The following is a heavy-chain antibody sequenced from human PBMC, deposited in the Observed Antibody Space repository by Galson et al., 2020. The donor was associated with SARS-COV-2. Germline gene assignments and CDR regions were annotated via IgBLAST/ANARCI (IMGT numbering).Heavy chain of an antibody. J-gene: IGHJ5*02. V-gene: IGHV4-59*11. Sequence: SETLSLTCTVSGGSISSHYWSWIRQPPGKGLEWISYIYYRGSTNYNPSLKSRVTMSVDTSKNQFSLKLSSVSAADTAVYYCAREMRDNWFGPWGQGILVTVSS. CDR2: IYYRGST. CDR3: AREMRDNWFGP. CDR1: GGSISSHY.